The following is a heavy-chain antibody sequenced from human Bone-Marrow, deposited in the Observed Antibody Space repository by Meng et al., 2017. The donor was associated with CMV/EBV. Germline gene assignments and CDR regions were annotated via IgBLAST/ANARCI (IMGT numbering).Heavy chain of an antibody. CDR3: ARDRATTSSDAYFDF. D-gene: IGHD6-6*01. V-gene: IGHV1-18*01. Sequence: ASVKVSCKASGYTFTSYGISWVRQAPGQGLEWMGWISAYNGNTNYAQKLQGRVTMTTDTSTSTAYMELRSLRSDDTAVYYCARDRATTSSDAYFDFWGQGSRVTVSS. CDR1: GYTFTSYG. J-gene: IGHJ4*02. CDR2: ISAYNGNT.